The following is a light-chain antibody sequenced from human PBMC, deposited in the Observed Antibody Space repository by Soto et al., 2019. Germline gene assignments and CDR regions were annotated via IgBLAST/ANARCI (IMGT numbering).Light chain of an antibody. J-gene: IGLJ3*02. CDR2: EVS. CDR3: LSYTSTNTRV. Sequence: ALTQPASVSGPPGQSITISCSGSSSDVGGYDYVSWYQQHPGKAPKLIIYEVSNRPSGVSNRFSGSKSGNTASLTISGLQAEDEADYYCLSYTSTNTRVFGGGTKVTVL. V-gene: IGLV2-14*01. CDR1: SSDVGGYDY.